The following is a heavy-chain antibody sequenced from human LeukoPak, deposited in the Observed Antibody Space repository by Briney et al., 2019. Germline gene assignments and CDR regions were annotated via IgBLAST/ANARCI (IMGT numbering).Heavy chain of an antibody. V-gene: IGHV3-11*01. D-gene: IGHD4-11*01. CDR1: GFTFSGYY. J-gene: IGHJ3*02. CDR2: ISSSGTTI. CDR3: ARADYDAFDI. Sequence: GGSLRLSCAASGFTFSGYYMSCIRQAPGKGLEWASYISSSGTTIYYADSVKGRFTISRDNAKNSLYLQMNSLRAEDTAVYYCARADYDAFDIWGQGTMVTVSS.